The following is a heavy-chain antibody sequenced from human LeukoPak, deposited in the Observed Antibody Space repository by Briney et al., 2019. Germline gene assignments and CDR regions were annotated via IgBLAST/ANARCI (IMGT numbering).Heavy chain of an antibody. J-gene: IGHJ4*02. Sequence: PGGSLRLSCAASGFTVSSHYMTWVRQAPGKGLEWVSLISSGSSTYYADSVKGRFTISRHNSKNTLYLQLNSLRADDTAVYYCARRRSKAYENWGQGTLVTVSS. CDR3: ARRRSKAYEN. V-gene: IGHV3-53*01. D-gene: IGHD3-22*01. CDR2: ISSGSST. CDR1: GFTVSSHY.